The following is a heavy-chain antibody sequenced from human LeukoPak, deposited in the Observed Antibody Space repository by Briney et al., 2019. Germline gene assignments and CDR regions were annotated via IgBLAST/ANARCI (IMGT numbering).Heavy chain of an antibody. CDR1: GFTVSSNY. J-gene: IGHJ4*02. CDR2: IYSGGST. CDR3: ARDFGYSYAIYYFDY. V-gene: IGHV3-53*01. Sequence: GGSLRLSCAASGFTVSSNYMSWVRQAPGKGLEWVSVIYSGGSTYYADSVKGRFTISRDNSKNTLYLQMNSLRAEDTAVYYCARDFGYSYAIYYFDYWGQGTLVTVSS. D-gene: IGHD5-18*01.